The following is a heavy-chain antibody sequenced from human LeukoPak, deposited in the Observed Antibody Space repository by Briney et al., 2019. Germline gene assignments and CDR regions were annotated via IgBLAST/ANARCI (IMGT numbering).Heavy chain of an antibody. CDR1: GFAFISYS. J-gene: IGHJ4*02. D-gene: IGHD2-21*02. Sequence: AWSLRLSRAASGFAFISYSMNSFRSPPPQGLHRDSIISSGGGTTYYTDSVKGRFTISRDNPKNTLYLQMNSLDADDTAVYYCAKHGPFVTLYYFDYWGQGTLVTVSS. CDR3: AKHGPFVTLYYFDY. V-gene: IGHV3-23*01. CDR2: ISSGGGTT.